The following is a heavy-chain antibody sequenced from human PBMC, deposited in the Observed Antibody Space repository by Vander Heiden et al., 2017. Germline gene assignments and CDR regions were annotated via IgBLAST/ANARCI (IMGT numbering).Heavy chain of an antibody. CDR1: GLIFSDHS. V-gene: IGHV3-72*01. D-gene: IGHD3-22*01. CDR3: TRLYYDSSGQYFDY. Sequence: EVQLVESGGGLVQPGGSLRLSCAVSGLIFSDHSMDWVRQAPGKGLEWVGRSRNKAKSYTTEYAASVKGRFTISRDDSKNSLYLQMNSLETEDTAVYFCTRLYYDSSGQYFDYWGQGTLVTVSS. CDR2: SRNKAKSYTT. J-gene: IGHJ4*02.